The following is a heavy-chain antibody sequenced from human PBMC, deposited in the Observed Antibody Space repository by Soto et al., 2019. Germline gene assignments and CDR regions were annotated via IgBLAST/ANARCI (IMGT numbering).Heavy chain of an antibody. CDR3: ASQMATIPPLDY. Sequence: PGGSLRLSCAASGFTFSSYAMHWVRQAPGKGLEWVAVISYDGSNKYYADSVKGRFTISRDNSKNTLYLQMNSLRAEDTAVYYCASQMATIPPLDYWGQGTLVTVSS. V-gene: IGHV3-30-3*01. CDR2: ISYDGSNK. CDR1: GFTFSSYA. J-gene: IGHJ4*02. D-gene: IGHD5-12*01.